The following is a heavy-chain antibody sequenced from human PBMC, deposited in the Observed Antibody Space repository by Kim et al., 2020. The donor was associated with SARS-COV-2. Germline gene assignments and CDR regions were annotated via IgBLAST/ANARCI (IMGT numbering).Heavy chain of an antibody. D-gene: IGHD1-26*01. CDR1: GYTFTRHS. V-gene: IGHV1-3*04. J-gene: IGHJ5*02. Sequence: ASVKVSCKASGYTFTRHSIHWVRQAPGHGLEWMGWINIVYDKTKCSQRFQGRLTITRDTSASTAYMELSSLTSEDTGIYYCTRGLSGGFDPWGQGTLVTVSS. CDR2: INIVYDKT. CDR3: TRGLSGGFDP.